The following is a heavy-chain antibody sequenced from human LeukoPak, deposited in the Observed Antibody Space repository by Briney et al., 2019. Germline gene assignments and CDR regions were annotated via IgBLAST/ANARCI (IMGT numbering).Heavy chain of an antibody. CDR2: IYYSGST. CDR1: GGSIGSSSYY. J-gene: IGHJ5*02. D-gene: IGHD2-15*01. CDR3: AAQDVNWFDP. Sequence: PSETLSLTCTVSGGSIGSSSYYWGWIRQHPGKGLEWIGYIYYSGSTYYNPSLKSRVTISVDTSKNQFSLKLSSVTAADTAVYYCAAQDVNWFDPWGQGTLVTVSS. V-gene: IGHV4-31*03.